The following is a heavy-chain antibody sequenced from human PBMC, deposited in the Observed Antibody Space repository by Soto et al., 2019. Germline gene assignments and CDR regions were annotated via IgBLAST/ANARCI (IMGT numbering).Heavy chain of an antibody. CDR3: ARDVGYYYGSGRRGFDP. J-gene: IGHJ5*02. CDR2: IYYSGST. D-gene: IGHD3-10*01. V-gene: IGHV4-30-4*01. CDR1: GGSIISGDYY. Sequence: SETLSLTCTFSGGSIISGDYYWSWIRQPPGKGLEWIGYIYYSGSTYYNPSLKSRVTISVDTSKNQFSLKLSSVTAADTAVYYCARDVGYYYGSGRRGFDPWGQGTLVTVSS.